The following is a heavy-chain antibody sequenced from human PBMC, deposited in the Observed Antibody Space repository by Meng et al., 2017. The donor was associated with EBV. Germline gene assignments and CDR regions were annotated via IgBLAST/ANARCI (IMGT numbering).Heavy chain of an antibody. CDR1: GGSVNNESYD. CDR2: IYYTGST. V-gene: IGHV4-61*01. CDR3: ARGDYTNYPRWFDP. D-gene: IGHD4-11*01. J-gene: IGHJ5*02. Sequence: QVQLQESGPGLVKPPEPLSLTCSVSGGSVNNESYDWGWIRQPPGKGLEYIGYIYYTGSTNYNSSLKSRVTISLDKSRNQFSLKLTSLTAADTAIYYCARGDYTNYPRWFDPWGQGTMVTVSS.